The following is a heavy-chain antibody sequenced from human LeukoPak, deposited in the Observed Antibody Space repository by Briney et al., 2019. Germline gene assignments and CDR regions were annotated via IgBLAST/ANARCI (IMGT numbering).Heavy chain of an antibody. CDR3: ARAPLRYFDWLLVY. CDR1: GFTFSSYG. D-gene: IGHD3-9*01. J-gene: IGHJ4*02. Sequence: GGSLRLSWAASGFTFSSYGMHWVRQAPGKGLEWVAVIWYDGSNKYYADSVKGRFTISRDNSKNTLYLQMNSLRAEDTAVYYCARAPLRYFDWLLVYWGQGTLVTVSS. CDR2: IWYDGSNK. V-gene: IGHV3-33*01.